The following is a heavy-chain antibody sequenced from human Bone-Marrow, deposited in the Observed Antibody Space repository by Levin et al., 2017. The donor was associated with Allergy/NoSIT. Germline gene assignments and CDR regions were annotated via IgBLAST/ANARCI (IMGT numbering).Heavy chain of an antibody. J-gene: IGHJ6*02. CDR1: GFTFSTYT. CDR2: ISYDGSNK. V-gene: IGHV3-30-3*01. D-gene: IGHD3-10*01. CDR3: ARAMQVLEWFGEAYGMDV. Sequence: GGSLRLSCVVSGFTFSTYTMNWVRQAPGKGLEWVAVISYDGSNKDYADSVKGRFTISRDDSKNTSILQMNSLRPEDTALYYCARAMQVLEWFGEAYGMDVWGQGTTVTVSS.